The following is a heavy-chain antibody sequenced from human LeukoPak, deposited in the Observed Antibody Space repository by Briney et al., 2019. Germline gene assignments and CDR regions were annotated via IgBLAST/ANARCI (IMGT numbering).Heavy chain of an antibody. CDR3: ARTNRDVLTGCAIDC. CDR1: GGSISSGDYY. CDR2: IYYSGST. Sequence: SETLSLTCTVSGGSISSGDYYWSGIRQHPGRGLQWIGYIYYSGSTSYNPSLQSRVNISEDTSKNQFSLRVDSVTAADTAVYYCARTNRDVLTGCAIDCWGQGTLVTVSS. D-gene: IGHD3-9*01. J-gene: IGHJ4*02. V-gene: IGHV4-30-4*01.